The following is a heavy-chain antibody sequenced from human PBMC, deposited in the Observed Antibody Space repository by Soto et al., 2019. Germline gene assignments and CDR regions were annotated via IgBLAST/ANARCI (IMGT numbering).Heavy chain of an antibody. V-gene: IGHV4-59*01. D-gene: IGHD3-3*01. CDR2: IYYSGST. J-gene: IGHJ6*02. CDR1: GGSISSYY. Sequence: LSLTCTVSGGSISSYYWSWIRQPPGKGLEWIGYIYYSGSTNYNPSLKSRVTISVDTSKNQFSLKLSSVTAADTAVYYCARTPYYDFWSGYLHYYYGMDVWGQGTTVTVSS. CDR3: ARTPYYDFWSGYLHYYYGMDV.